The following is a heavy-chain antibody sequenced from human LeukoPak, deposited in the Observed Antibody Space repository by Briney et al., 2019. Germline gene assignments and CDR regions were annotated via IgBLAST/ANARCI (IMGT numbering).Heavy chain of an antibody. CDR1: GGSISSYC. CDR2: IYTSGST. J-gene: IGHJ6*03. CDR3: ARTIAVAGTGKPADYYYMDV. D-gene: IGHD6-19*01. Sequence: SETLSLTCTVSGGSISSYCWSWIRQPAGKGLEWIGRIYTSGSTNYNPSLKSRVTISVDKSKNQFTLKLSSVTAADTAVYYCARTIAVAGTGKPADYYYMDVWGKGTTVTVSS. V-gene: IGHV4-4*07.